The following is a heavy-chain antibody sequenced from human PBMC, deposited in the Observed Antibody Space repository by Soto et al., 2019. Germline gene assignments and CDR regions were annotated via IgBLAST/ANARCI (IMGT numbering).Heavy chain of an antibody. V-gene: IGHV1-69*13. CDR1: GGTNSIYA. D-gene: IGHD6-13*01. Sequence: SVNVSCKTSGGTNSIYAISWVRQAPGQGLEWMGGIIPIFGTANYAQKFQVVLTMTNMDPVDTATYYCALTRGSIAAADYYYYGMDVWGQGTTVTVSS. CDR3: YYGMDV. CDR2: IIPIFGTA. J-gene: IGHJ6*02.